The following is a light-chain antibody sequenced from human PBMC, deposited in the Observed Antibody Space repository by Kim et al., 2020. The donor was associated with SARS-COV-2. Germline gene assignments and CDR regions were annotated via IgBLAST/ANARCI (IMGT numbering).Light chain of an antibody. V-gene: IGKV1-17*01. Sequence: DIQMTQSPSSLSASIGDRVTITCRASQGIRTYLGWYQQKPGKAPKRLIYAASSLQRGVPSRFRGSGSGTEFSLSTSTVHPEDISQYYCLQNNKYPLTLVQGRPRGI. CDR1: QGIRTY. J-gene: IGKJ5*01. CDR3: LQNNKYPLT. CDR2: AAS.